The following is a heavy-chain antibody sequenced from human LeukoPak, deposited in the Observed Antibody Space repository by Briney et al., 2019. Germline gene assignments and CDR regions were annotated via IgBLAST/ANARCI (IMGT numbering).Heavy chain of an antibody. V-gene: IGHV4-39*01. CDR1: GGSINSRSDY. CDR2: IYYSGST. D-gene: IGHD4/OR15-4a*01. CDR3: ARRPGEYGGNDFDY. J-gene: IGHJ4*02. Sequence: SETLSLTCTVSGGSINSRSDYWGWIRQPPGKGLEWVGSIYYSGSTHYNPSLKSRVTMSIDTSKNQFSLRLSSVTAADTAVYYCARRPGEYGGNDFDYWGQGTLVTVSS.